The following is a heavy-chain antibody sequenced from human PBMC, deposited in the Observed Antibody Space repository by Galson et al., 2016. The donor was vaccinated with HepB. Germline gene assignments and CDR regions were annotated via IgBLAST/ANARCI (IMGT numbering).Heavy chain of an antibody. CDR3: ARGRGSGTQSAYCFDY. V-gene: IGHV1-46*01. J-gene: IGHJ4*02. Sequence: SVKVSCKASGYTFTTYYIHWVRQAPGQGLEWMGIINSSGGSTSYAQKFQDRVTMTRDTSTSTVYMDLSSLTSEDTAMYYCARGRGSGTQSAYCFDYWGQGTLVTVSS. CDR2: INSSGGST. D-gene: IGHD3-10*01. CDR1: GYTFTTYY.